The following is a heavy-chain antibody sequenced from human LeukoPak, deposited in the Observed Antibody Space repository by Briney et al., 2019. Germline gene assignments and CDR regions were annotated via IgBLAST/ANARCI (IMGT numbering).Heavy chain of an antibody. CDR1: GFTFSSYA. CDR2: ISGSGGST. Sequence: PGGSLRLSCAASGFTFSSYAMSWVRQAPGKGLEWVSAISGSGGSTYYADSVKGRFTISRDNSKNTLYLQMNSLRAEDTAVYYCAKDRVRSGYDYYYMDVWGKGTTVTVSS. J-gene: IGHJ6*03. CDR3: AKDRVRSGYDYYYMDV. V-gene: IGHV3-23*01. D-gene: IGHD3-3*01.